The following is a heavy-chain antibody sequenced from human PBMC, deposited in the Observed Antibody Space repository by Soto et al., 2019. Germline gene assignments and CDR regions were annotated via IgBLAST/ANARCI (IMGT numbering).Heavy chain of an antibody. V-gene: IGHV1-8*01. D-gene: IGHD2-21*01. Sequence: QVQLVQSGAEVKTPGASVKVSCKASGYTFATYDINWVRQAPGQGLEWMGWMNPNSGNTGYAQKFQGRLTMTRDTALSVAHMELSSLRKEDTAVYCCARSDGYNFNWLDCWGQGTLVTVPA. CDR3: ARSDGYNFNWLDC. J-gene: IGHJ5*01. CDR2: MNPNSGNT. CDR1: GYTFATYD.